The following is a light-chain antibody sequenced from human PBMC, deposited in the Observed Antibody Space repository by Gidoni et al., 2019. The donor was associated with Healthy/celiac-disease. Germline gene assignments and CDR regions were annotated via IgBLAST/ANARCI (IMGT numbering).Light chain of an antibody. V-gene: IGKV3-20*01. CDR1: QSVSSSY. Sequence: EIVLTQSPGTLSWSPGERATLSCRASQSVSSSYLAWYQQKPGQAPRLLIYGASSRATGIPDRFSGSGSGTDFTLTISRLEPEDFAVYYCQQYGSSPWTFXQXTKVEIK. J-gene: IGKJ1*01. CDR3: QQYGSSPWT. CDR2: GAS.